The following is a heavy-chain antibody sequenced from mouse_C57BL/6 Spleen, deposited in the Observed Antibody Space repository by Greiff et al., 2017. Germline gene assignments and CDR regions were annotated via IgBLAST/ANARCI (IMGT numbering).Heavy chain of an antibody. Sequence: VMLVESGPGLVQPSQSLSITCPVSGFSLTSYGVHWVRQSPGKGLEWLGVIWSGGSTDYNAAFISRLSISKDNSKSQVFFKMNSLQADDTAIYYCARNGDTTVVDAMDYWGQGTSVTGSS. CDR3: ARNGDTTVVDAMDY. V-gene: IGHV2-2*01. CDR2: IWSGGST. J-gene: IGHJ4*01. CDR1: GFSLTSYG. D-gene: IGHD1-1*01.